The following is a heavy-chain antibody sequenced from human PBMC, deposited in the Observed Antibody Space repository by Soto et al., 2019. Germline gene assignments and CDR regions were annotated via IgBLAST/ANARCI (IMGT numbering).Heavy chain of an antibody. V-gene: IGHV1-18*04. J-gene: IGHJ2*01. CDR1: GYTFTSYG. CDR2: ISAYNGNT. D-gene: IGHD3-22*01. CDR3: ARSSGGTYYYDTGFDWYFDL. Sequence: QVQLVQSGAEVKKPGASVKVSCKASGYTFTSYGISWVRQAPGQGLEWMGWISAYNGNTNYAQKLQGRVTMTTDTSTSTAYMELRSLRSDDTAVYYCARSSGGTYYYDTGFDWYFDLWGRGTLVTVSS.